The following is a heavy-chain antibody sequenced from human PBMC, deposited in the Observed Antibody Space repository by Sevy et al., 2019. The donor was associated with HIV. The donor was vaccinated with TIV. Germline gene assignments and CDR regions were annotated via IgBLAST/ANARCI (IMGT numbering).Heavy chain of an antibody. CDR2: MNPNSGNT. CDR1: GYTFTNYD. J-gene: IGHJ6*02. CDR3: ARFLSTSYYYYSAMDV. Sequence: ASVKVSCKASGYTFTNYDINWVRQATGQGLEWMGWMNPNSGNTGYAQKFQGRVTMTRNTSISTAYMELSSLRSEDTAVYYCARFLSTSYYYYSAMDVWGQGTTVTVSS. V-gene: IGHV1-8*01. D-gene: IGHD2-2*01.